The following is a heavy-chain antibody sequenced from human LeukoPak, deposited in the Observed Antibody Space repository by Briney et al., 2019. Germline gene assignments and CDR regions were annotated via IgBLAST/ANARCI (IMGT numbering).Heavy chain of an antibody. CDR3: ARDRGYYGMDV. CDR2: YYHSGNT. J-gene: IGHJ6*02. CDR1: GDSISSSSYY. Sequence: SETLSLTCTVSGDSISSSSYYWGWIRQPPGKGLEWIGSYYHSGNTYYNPSLKSRVTISVNTSKNQFSLKVSSVTAADTAVYYCARDRGYYGMDVWGQGTTVTVSS. V-gene: IGHV4-39*07.